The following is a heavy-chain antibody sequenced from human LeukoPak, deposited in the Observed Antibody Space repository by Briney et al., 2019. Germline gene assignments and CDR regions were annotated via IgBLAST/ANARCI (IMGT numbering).Heavy chain of an antibody. CDR2: IATYNGKT. D-gene: IGHD1-26*01. J-gene: IGHJ4*02. Sequence: ASVKVSCKASGYTFTRYGISWMRQAPGQGLEWMGWIATYNGKTSYGQRFQGRVTMTTDTSTSTAYMELRSLRSDDTAVYYCAARSGEPPYYFDYWGQGTLVTVSS. CDR1: GYTFTRYG. CDR3: AARSGEPPYYFDY. V-gene: IGHV1-18*01.